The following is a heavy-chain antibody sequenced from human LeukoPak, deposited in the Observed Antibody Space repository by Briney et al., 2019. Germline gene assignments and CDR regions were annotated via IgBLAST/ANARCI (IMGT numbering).Heavy chain of an antibody. D-gene: IGHD2-2*01. CDR2: ISSSSSSYI. CDR1: GFTFSSYS. Sequence: PGGSLRLSCAASGFTFSSYSMNWVRQAPGKGLEWVSSISSSSSSYIYYADSVKGRFTISRDNAKNSLYLQMNSLRAEDTAVYYCARETDIVVVPAATFIDPWGQGTLVTVSS. V-gene: IGHV3-21*01. J-gene: IGHJ5*02. CDR3: ARETDIVVVPAATFIDP.